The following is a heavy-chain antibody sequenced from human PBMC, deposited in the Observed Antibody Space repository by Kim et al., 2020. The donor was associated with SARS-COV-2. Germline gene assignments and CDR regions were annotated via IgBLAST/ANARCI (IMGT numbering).Heavy chain of an antibody. V-gene: IGHV3-74*01. Sequence: GGSLRLSCEASRFTLSNYWINWVRQGPEKGLVWVSRSSSDGSVTHYADSVKGRFTMSRDNAENTLYLQLNSLGVEDTAVYYCVRGFFKDGFDAWGQGTIVTVSS. J-gene: IGHJ5*02. CDR1: RFTLSNYW. CDR2: SSSDGSVT. CDR3: VRGFFKDGFDA.